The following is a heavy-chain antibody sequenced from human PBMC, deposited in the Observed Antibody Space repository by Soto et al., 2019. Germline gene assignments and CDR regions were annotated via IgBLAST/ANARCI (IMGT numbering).Heavy chain of an antibody. J-gene: IGHJ3*02. D-gene: IGHD4-4*01. CDR3: ARDRYPNYPPDAFDI. CDR2: IWYDGSDK. CDR1: GFTLSSNG. V-gene: IGHV3-33*01. Sequence: PGGSLRLSCAASGFTLSSNGMHWVRQAPGKGLEWVAFIWYDGSDKYYADSVKGRFTISRDNSKNTLYLQMNSLRAEDTAVYYCARDRYPNYPPDAFDIWGQGXLVTVSS.